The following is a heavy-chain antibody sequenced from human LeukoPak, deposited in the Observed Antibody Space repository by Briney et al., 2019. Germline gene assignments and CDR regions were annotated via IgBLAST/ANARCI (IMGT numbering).Heavy chain of an antibody. CDR2: IYYSGST. CDR1: GGSISSYY. CDR3: ARWRIYSGSYEHY. J-gene: IGHJ4*02. Sequence: SETLSLTCTVSGGSISSYYWSWIRQPPGKGLEWIGYIYYSGSTNYNPSLKSRVTISVDTSKNQFSLKLSPVTAADTAVYYCARWRIYSGSYEHYWGQGTLVTVSS. V-gene: IGHV4-59*01. D-gene: IGHD1-26*01.